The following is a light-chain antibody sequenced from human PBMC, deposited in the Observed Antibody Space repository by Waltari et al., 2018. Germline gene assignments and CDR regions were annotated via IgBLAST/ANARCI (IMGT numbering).Light chain of an antibody. Sequence: IVFTQSPATLALSPGERATLSCRASQNISTYLAWCQQPFGQAPRLLVYDVSNRATGIPARFSSSGSGTDFTLTISSQEPEDYAVYYCQQRSNWPPWTFGQGTKVEIK. CDR2: DVS. CDR1: QNISTY. J-gene: IGKJ1*01. CDR3: QQRSNWPPWT. V-gene: IGKV3-11*01.